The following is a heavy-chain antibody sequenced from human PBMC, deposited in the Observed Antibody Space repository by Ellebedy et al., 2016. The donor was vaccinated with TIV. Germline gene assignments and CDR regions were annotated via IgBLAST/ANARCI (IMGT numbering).Heavy chain of an antibody. Sequence: GESLKIPCAASGFTFSNYVMAWVRQVPGKGLEWVSAMAEYDGRTFYADSVPGRFTISRDNSGNTLFLQMNSLRAEDTAIYYCTKRADNWGFFDYWGQGARVTVSS. V-gene: IGHV3-23*01. D-gene: IGHD1-1*01. CDR3: TKRADNWGFFDY. CDR2: MAEYDGRT. CDR1: GFTFSNYV. J-gene: IGHJ4*02.